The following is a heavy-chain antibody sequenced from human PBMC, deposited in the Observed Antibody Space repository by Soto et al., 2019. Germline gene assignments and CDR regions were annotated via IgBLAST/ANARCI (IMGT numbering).Heavy chain of an antibody. Sequence: QVTLKESGPVLVKPTETLTLTCSVSGFSLSNARMGVSWIRQPPGKALEWLAHIFSNDEKSYSTSLKSRLTTSRDTSKSPLVLTMTNMDPVDTATYYCARHGRGVGARPLDYWGQGTLVTVSS. J-gene: IGHJ4*02. V-gene: IGHV2-26*01. CDR2: IFSNDEK. CDR1: GFSLSNARMG. D-gene: IGHD1-26*01. CDR3: ARHGRGVGARPLDY.